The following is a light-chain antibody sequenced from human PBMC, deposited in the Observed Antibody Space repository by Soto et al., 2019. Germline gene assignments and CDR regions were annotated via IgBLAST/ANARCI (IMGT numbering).Light chain of an antibody. V-gene: IGKV3-11*01. J-gene: IGKJ5*01. Sequence: EIVMTQSPVTLSVTAGERVTLSCRASQFYTSNLAWYPQRPGQAPSLLIYGAFTRATGIPARFSGSGSGTDFTLTISSLEPEDFAVYYCQERSNWPPITFCQGTRLEI. CDR3: QERSNWPPIT. CDR1: QFYTSN. CDR2: GAF.